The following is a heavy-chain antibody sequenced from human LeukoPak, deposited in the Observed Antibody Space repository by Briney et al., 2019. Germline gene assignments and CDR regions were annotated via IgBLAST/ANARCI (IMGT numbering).Heavy chain of an antibody. V-gene: IGHV4-38-2*02. CDR2: IYHSGST. J-gene: IGHJ4*02. Sequence: SETLSLTCTVSGYSISSGYYWGWIRQPPGKGLEWIGSIYHSGSTYYNPSLKSRVIISVDTSKNQFSLKLSSVTAADTAVYYCASRKLGNDYWGQGTLVTVSS. D-gene: IGHD7-27*01. CDR1: GYSISSGYY. CDR3: ASRKLGNDY.